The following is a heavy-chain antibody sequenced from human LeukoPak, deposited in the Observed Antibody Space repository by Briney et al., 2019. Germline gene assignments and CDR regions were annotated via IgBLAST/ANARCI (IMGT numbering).Heavy chain of an antibody. D-gene: IGHD6-6*01. V-gene: IGHV1-2*02. CDR2: INPNSGGT. Sequence: GASVKVSCKASGYTFTGYYMHWVRQAPGQGLEWMGWINPNSGGTNYAPKFQGRVTMTRDTSISTAYMELSRLRSDDTAVYYCARGIAARPHYFDYWGQGTLVTVSS. CDR3: ARGIAARPHYFDY. J-gene: IGHJ4*02. CDR1: GYTFTGYY.